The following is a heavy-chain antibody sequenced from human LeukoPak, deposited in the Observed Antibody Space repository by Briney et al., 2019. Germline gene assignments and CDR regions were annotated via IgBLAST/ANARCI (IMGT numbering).Heavy chain of an antibody. CDR2: ISYDGSNK. Sequence: PGGSLRLSCAASGFTFSSYAMHWVRQAPGKGLEWVAVISYDGSNKYYADSVKGRFTISRDNAKNSLDLQMNSLRAEDTAVYYCARVRSGPDRGFDYWGQGTLVTVSS. J-gene: IGHJ4*02. V-gene: IGHV3-30-3*01. CDR1: GFTFSSYA. CDR3: ARVRSGPDRGFDY. D-gene: IGHD5-12*01.